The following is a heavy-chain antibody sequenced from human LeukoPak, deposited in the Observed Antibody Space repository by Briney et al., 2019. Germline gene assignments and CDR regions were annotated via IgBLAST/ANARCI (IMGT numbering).Heavy chain of an antibody. CDR1: GGTFSSYA. D-gene: IGHD3-22*01. J-gene: IGHJ3*02. CDR2: IIPIFGTA. CDR3: ARGLYYYDSSVGAFDI. Sequence: SVKVSCKASGGTFSSYAISWVRQAPGQGLEWMGGIIPIFGTANYAQKFQGRVTMTRDTSTSTVYMELSSLRSEDTAVYYCARGLYYYDSSVGAFDIWGQGTMVTVSS. V-gene: IGHV1-69*05.